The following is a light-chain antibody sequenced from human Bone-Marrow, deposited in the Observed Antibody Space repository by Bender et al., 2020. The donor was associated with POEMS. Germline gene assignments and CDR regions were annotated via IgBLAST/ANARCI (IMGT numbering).Light chain of an antibody. Sequence: SYELTQVPSLSVSPGQTVRITCSGHAVGENFAEWFRQRPGQAPELVIFADSERHLGIPDRFSGSTSGNTATLTIRSVLAEDEADYYCLSGDEDNRVFGGGTKLTVL. J-gene: IGLJ2*01. V-gene: IGLV3-22*01. CDR1: AVGENF. CDR2: ADS. CDR3: LSGDEDNRV.